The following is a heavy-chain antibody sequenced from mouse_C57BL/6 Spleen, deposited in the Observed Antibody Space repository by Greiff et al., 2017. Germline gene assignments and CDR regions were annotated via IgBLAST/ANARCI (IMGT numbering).Heavy chain of an antibody. CDR3: ARDMDSSGYKAFAY. Sequence: EVQLVESGGGLVKPGGSLKLSCAASGFTFSSYAMSWVRQTPEKRLEWVATISDGGSYTYYPDNVKGRFTISRDNAKNNLYLQMSHLKSEDTAMYYCARDMDSSGYKAFAYWGQGTLVTVSA. J-gene: IGHJ3*01. CDR2: ISDGGSYT. CDR1: GFTFSSYA. D-gene: IGHD3-2*02. V-gene: IGHV5-4*01.